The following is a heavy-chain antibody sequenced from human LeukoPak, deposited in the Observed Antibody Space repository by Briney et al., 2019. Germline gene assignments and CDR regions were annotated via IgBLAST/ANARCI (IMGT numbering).Heavy chain of an antibody. D-gene: IGHD1-26*01. CDR1: GFTFSDYY. CDR2: ISSSGSTI. V-gene: IGHV3-11*01. CDR3: ARIRDSGAYYFYYGMDV. J-gene: IGHJ6*02. Sequence: GGSLRLSCAASGFTFSDYYMSWIRQAPGKGLEWVSYISSSGSTIYYADSVKGRFTISRDNAKNSLYQQMNSLRAEDTAVYYCARIRDSGAYYFYYGMDVWGQGATVTVSS.